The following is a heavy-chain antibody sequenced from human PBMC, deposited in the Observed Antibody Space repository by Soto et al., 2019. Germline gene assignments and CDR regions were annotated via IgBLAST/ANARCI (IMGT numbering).Heavy chain of an antibody. V-gene: IGHV4-59*01. CDR1: GGSISSYY. Sequence: PSETLSLTCTVSGGSISSYYWSWIRQPPGKGLEWIGYIYYSGSTNYNPSLKSRVTISVDTSKNQFSLKLSSVTAADTAVYYCARHYGDYVSYFDYWGQGTLVTVSS. J-gene: IGHJ4*02. D-gene: IGHD4-17*01. CDR2: IYYSGST. CDR3: ARHYGDYVSYFDY.